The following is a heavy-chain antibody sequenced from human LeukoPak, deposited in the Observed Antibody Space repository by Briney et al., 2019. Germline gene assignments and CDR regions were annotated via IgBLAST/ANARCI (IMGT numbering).Heavy chain of an antibody. D-gene: IGHD1-1*01. Sequence: GGSLRLSCAASGFTFTHFGMHWVRQAPGKGLDWVAFIRYDGDLAFYADSVLGRFTISRENSKNTVNLQMNSLRTEDTAVYYCVKESLEGDTWGQGTLVTVSS. V-gene: IGHV3-30*02. CDR3: VKESLEGDT. J-gene: IGHJ5*02. CDR1: GFTFTHFG. CDR2: IRYDGDLA.